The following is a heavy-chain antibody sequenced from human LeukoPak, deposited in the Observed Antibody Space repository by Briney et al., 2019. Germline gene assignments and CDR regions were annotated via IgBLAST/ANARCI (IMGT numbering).Heavy chain of an antibody. V-gene: IGHV4-59*02. CDR2: LSHSGSS. CDR1: GGSVSSYY. CDR3: ARTRYANAWYAFDI. D-gene: IGHD2-2*01. Sequence: SETLSLTCTVSGGSVSSYYWSWIRRPPGRGLEWIAYLSHSGSSDSNPSLTSRVTTLVDTSKNQFSLKLTSVTAAGTAVYYCARTRYANAWYAFDIWGHGTMVTVSS. J-gene: IGHJ3*02.